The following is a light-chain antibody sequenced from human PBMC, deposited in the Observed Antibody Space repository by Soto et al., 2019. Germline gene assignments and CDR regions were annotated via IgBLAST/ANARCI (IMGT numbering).Light chain of an antibody. Sequence: SLLTQTPATLSLSPGERATLSCRASQSVSSYLAWYQQKPGQAPRLLIYDASNRATGIPARFSGSGSGTDFTLTISSLEPEDFAVYYCQQRSNWPITFGQGTRLEIK. V-gene: IGKV3-11*01. J-gene: IGKJ5*01. CDR3: QQRSNWPIT. CDR1: QSVSSY. CDR2: DAS.